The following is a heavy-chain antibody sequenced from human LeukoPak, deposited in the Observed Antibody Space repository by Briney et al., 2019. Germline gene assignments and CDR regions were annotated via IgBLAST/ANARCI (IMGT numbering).Heavy chain of an antibody. Sequence: SVKVSCKASGGTFSSYAISWVRQAPGQGLEWMGGIIPIFGTANYAQKFQGRVTITADESTSTAYMELSSLRSEDTAVYYCARGRGPPNSNRDFYYYYYMDVWGTGTTVTVSS. V-gene: IGHV1-69*01. CDR3: ARGRGPPNSNRDFYYYYYMDV. CDR1: GGTFSSYA. J-gene: IGHJ6*03. CDR2: IIPIFGTA. D-gene: IGHD6-13*01.